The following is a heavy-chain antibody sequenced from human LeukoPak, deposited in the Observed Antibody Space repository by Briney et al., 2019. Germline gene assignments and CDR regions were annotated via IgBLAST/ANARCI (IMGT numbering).Heavy chain of an antibody. CDR1: GYTFTGYY. Sequence: ASVKVSCKASGYTFTGYYMHWVRQAPGQGLEWMGWINPNSGGTNYAQKFQGRVTMTRDTSISTAYMELSRLRSEDTAVYYCARAEYSYGFDWGQGTLVTVSS. V-gene: IGHV1-2*02. D-gene: IGHD5-18*01. CDR2: INPNSGGT. CDR3: ARAEYSYGFD. J-gene: IGHJ4*02.